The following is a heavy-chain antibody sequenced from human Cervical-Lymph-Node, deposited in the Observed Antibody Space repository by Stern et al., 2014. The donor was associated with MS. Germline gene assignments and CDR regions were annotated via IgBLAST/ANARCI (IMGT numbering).Heavy chain of an antibody. CDR1: GGSSNSHG. CDR3: ARRGSARRGSGWLDP. CDR2: ISPVLITI. D-gene: IGHD3-10*01. Sequence: QVQLVQSGAEVKKPGSSVKVSCKASGGSSNSHGISWVRQAPGQGLEWMGGISPVLITIDYAQKFQGRGTITADESTSTTYIELSSRRSEDTAMYYCARRGSARRGSGWLDPWGQGTLVTVSS. V-gene: IGHV1-69*01. J-gene: IGHJ5*02.